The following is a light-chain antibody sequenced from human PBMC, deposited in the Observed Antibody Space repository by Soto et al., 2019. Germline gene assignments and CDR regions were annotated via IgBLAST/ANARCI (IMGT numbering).Light chain of an antibody. CDR3: QQYSDSPPT. Sequence: IVLTQCPGTLALSAGDRATLSCGVSPRVSSRYVAWYQQKPGQAPSLLIFGASNRATGIPDRFSGSGSGTDFNFTIGRLEPEDFAMYYCQQYSDSPPTFGQGTKVDI. CDR2: GAS. CDR1: PRVSSRY. J-gene: IGKJ1*01. V-gene: IGKV3-20*01.